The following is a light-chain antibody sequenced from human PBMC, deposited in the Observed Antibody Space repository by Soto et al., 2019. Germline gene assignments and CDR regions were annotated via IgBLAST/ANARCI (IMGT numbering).Light chain of an antibody. V-gene: IGKV1-5*03. CDR2: KAS. J-gene: IGKJ2*01. Sequence: DIQMTQSPSTLPASIGDRVTITCRASQRITNWLVWYQQKPGKAPKLLIYKASSLESGVSSRFSGSGSGTEFSLTISILQPDDVANYYCQQYNSYPYTFGQGTQLAIK. CDR3: QQYNSYPYT. CDR1: QRITNW.